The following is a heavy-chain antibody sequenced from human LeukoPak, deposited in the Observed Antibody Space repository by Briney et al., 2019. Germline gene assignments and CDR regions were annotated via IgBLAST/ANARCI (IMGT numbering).Heavy chain of an antibody. CDR3: ARGYTTGWYVDYFDY. CDR1: GFASSSYA. CDR2: LSYDGSNT. V-gene: IGHV3-30-3*01. D-gene: IGHD6-19*01. J-gene: IGHJ4*02. Sequence: GGSLRLSCAASGFASSSYAMHWVRQAPAKGLEWVAVLSYDGSNTHHADSVKGRFTISRDNSKNTLYLQMNSLRAEDTAVYYCARGYTTGWYVDYFDYWGQGTLVTVSS.